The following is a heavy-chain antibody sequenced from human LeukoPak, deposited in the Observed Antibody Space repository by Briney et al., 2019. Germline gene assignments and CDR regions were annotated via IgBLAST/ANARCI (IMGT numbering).Heavy chain of an antibody. Sequence: PSETLSLTCTVSGGYISSGGYYWSWIRQHPGKGLEWIGYIYYSGTTSYNPSLKSRVTISVDTSKNQFSLKLSSVTAADTAVYYCASARAGIRWRDAFDIWGQGTMVTVSS. J-gene: IGHJ3*02. D-gene: IGHD4-23*01. CDR2: IYYSGTT. V-gene: IGHV4-31*03. CDR3: ASARAGIRWRDAFDI. CDR1: GGYISSGGYY.